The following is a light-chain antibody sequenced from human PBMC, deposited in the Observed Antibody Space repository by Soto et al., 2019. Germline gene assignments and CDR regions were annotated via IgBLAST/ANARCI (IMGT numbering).Light chain of an antibody. Sequence: EIVLTQSPATLSLSPGERATLSCRASQSISSHLAWYQQKPGQDPRLLMYDASNRATGIPARFSGSGSGPEFTLTISSLEPEDFAVYYCQQRTTWPLTFGGGTMVEIK. CDR1: QSISSH. CDR3: QQRTTWPLT. CDR2: DAS. V-gene: IGKV3-11*01. J-gene: IGKJ4*01.